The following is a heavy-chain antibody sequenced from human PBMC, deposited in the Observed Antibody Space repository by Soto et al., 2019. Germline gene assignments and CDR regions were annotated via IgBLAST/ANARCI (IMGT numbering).Heavy chain of an antibody. V-gene: IGHV3-23*01. D-gene: IGHD1-26*01. Sequence: GGSLRLSCAASGFTFSSDAMSWVRQAPGTGLEWVSAISGSGGSTYYADSVKGRFTISRDNSKNTLYLQMNSLRAEDTAVYYCAKEARKYSGNHDAFDIWGQGTMVTVSS. CDR1: GFTFSSDA. CDR3: AKEARKYSGNHDAFDI. J-gene: IGHJ3*02. CDR2: ISGSGGST.